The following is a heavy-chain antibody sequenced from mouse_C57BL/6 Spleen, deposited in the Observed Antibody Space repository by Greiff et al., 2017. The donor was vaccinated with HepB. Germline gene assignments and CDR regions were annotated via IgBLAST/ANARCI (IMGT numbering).Heavy chain of an antibody. D-gene: IGHD1-1*01. J-gene: IGHJ4*01. Sequence: QVQLQQSGPELVKPGASVKISCKASGYAFSSSWMNWVQQRPGKGLEWIGRIYPGDGDTNYNGKFKGKATLTADKSSSTAYMQLSSLTSEDSAVYCCASTVVGGAMDYWGQGTSVTVSS. CDR2: IYPGDGDT. CDR1: GYAFSSSW. CDR3: ASTVVGGAMDY. V-gene: IGHV1-82*01.